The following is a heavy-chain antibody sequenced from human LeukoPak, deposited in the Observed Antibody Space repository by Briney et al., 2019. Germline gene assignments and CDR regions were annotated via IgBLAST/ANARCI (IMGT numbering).Heavy chain of an antibody. V-gene: IGHV3-7*04. J-gene: IGHJ4*02. CDR2: IKKDGSEK. Sequence: GGSLRLSCAASGFTLSNYWMAWVRQAPGKGLEWVANIKKDGSEKYYVDSVKGRFTISRDNAENSLSLQMNNPRVEDTAVYFCARVDAYSPGDYWGQGTLVTVSS. CDR3: ARVDAYSPGDY. D-gene: IGHD3-16*01. CDR1: GFTLSNYW.